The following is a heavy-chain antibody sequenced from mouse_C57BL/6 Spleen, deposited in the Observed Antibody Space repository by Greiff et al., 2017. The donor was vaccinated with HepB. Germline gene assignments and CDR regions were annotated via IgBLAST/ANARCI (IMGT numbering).Heavy chain of an antibody. J-gene: IGHJ4*01. V-gene: IGHV1-59*01. CDR1: GYTFTSYW. D-gene: IGHD1-1*01. Sequence: VQLQQSGAELVRPGTSVKLSCKASGYTFTSYWMHWVKQRPGQGLEWIGVIDPSDSYTNYNQKFKGKATLTVDTSSSTAYMQLSSLTSEDSAVYYCAREVLTTVVASDYAMDYWGQGTSVTVSS. CDR3: AREVLTTVVASDYAMDY. CDR2: IDPSDSYT.